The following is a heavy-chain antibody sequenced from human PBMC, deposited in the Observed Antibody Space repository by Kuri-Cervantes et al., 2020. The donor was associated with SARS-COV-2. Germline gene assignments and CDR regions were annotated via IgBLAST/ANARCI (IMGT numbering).Heavy chain of an antibody. V-gene: IGHV4-59*11. CDR1: GGSISSHY. J-gene: IGHJ6*03. D-gene: IGHD3-3*01. CDR2: IYYSGST. Sequence: SETLSLTCTASGGSISSHYWSWIRQPPGKGLEWIGYIYYSGSTNYNPSLKSRVTISVDTSKNQLSLKLSSLTAADTAVYYCARDRRVVIGGGGLAGYMDVWGKGTTVTVSS. CDR3: ARDRRVVIGGGGLAGYMDV.